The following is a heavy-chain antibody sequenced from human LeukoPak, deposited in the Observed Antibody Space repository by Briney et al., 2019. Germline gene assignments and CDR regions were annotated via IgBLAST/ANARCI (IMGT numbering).Heavy chain of an antibody. CDR2: IYTSGST. Sequence: SETLSLTCTVSGGSLSSYYWSWIRQPAGKGLEWIGRIYTSGSTNYNPSLKSRVTMSGDTSKNQFSLKLSSVTAADTAVYYCARGVAARNYYMAVWGKGTTVTVSS. D-gene: IGHD6-6*01. J-gene: IGHJ6*03. V-gene: IGHV4-4*07. CDR3: ARGVAARNYYMAV. CDR1: GGSLSSYY.